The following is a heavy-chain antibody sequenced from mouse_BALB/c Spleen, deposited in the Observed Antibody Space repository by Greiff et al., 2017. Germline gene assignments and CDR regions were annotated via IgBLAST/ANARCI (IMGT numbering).Heavy chain of an antibody. CDR1: GFTFTDYY. CDR2: IRNKANGYTT. J-gene: IGHJ3*01. Sequence: DVKLVESGGGLVQPGGSLRLSCATSGFTFTDYYMSWVRQPPGKALEWLGFIRNKANGYTTEYSASVKGRFTISRDNSQSILYLQMNTLRAEDSATYYCARDSDGYYEWFAYWGQGTLVTVSA. CDR3: ARDSDGYYEWFAY. V-gene: IGHV7-3*02. D-gene: IGHD2-3*01.